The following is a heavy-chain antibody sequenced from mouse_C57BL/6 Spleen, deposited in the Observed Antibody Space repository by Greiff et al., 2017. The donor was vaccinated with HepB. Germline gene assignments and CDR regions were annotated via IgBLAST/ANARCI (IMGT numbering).Heavy chain of an antibody. J-gene: IGHJ2*01. Sequence: QVQLKQSGAELVRPGSSVKLSCKASGYTFTSYWMQWVKQRPIQGLEWIGNIDPSDSETHYNQKFKDKATLTVDKSSSTAYMQLSSLTSEDSAVYYCARREYGNYYFDYWGQGTTLTVSS. CDR3: ARREYGNYYFDY. V-gene: IGHV1-52*01. D-gene: IGHD2-10*02. CDR1: GYTFTSYW. CDR2: IDPSDSET.